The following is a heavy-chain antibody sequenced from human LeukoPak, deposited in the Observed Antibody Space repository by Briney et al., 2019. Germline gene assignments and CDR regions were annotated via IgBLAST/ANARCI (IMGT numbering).Heavy chain of an antibody. CDR3: AARSGWHPH. Sequence: PSETLSLILSVSGVSICSHYWSWVRQPPGKGLEWIGYISYSGDTKYNPTLKSRLSMSVDTSKNQCSLMLTSVTAADTAVYYCAARSGWHPHWGQGTLVTVSS. CDR2: ISYSGDT. V-gene: IGHV4-59*11. D-gene: IGHD6-19*01. CDR1: GVSICSHY. J-gene: IGHJ1*01.